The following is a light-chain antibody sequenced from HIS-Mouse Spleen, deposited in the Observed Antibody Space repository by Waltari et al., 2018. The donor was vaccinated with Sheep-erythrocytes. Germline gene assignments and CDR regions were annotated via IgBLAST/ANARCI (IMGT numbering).Light chain of an antibody. Sequence: QSALTQPRSVSGSPGQSVTISRTGTSSDVGGYNYVSWYQQHPGKAPKLMIYDVSKRPSGVPDRSSGSKSGNTASLTISGLQAEDEADYYCCSYAGSYNHVFATGTKVTVL. V-gene: IGLV2-11*01. J-gene: IGLJ1*01. CDR3: CSYAGSYNHV. CDR2: DVS. CDR1: SSDVGGYNY.